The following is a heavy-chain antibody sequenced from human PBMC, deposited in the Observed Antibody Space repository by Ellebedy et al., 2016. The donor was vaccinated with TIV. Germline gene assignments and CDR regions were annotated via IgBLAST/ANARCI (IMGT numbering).Heavy chain of an antibody. CDR2: VSGYNGNT. CDR1: GYTFTSFG. J-gene: IGHJ4*02. Sequence: ASVKVSXXASGYTFTSFGFSWVRQAPGQGLEWMGRVSGYNGNTNYAQKFQGRVTITADESTSTAYMELSSLRSEDTAVYYCARWGATRITMVRGVISWGQGTLVTVSS. CDR3: ARWGATRITMVRGVIS. D-gene: IGHD3-10*01. V-gene: IGHV1-18*01.